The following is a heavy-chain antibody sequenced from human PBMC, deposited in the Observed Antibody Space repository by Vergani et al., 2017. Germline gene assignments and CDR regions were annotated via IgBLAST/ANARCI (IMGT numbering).Heavy chain of an antibody. CDR3: SIAVAGNWNVDNFDY. Sequence: QVQLVQSGAEVKKPGSSVKVSCKASGGTFSSYAISWVRQAPGQGLEWMGGIIPIFGTANYAQKFQGRVTIIADESTSTAYIELSSLRSEDTAVFYCSIAVAGNWNVDNFDYWGQGTLVTVSS. CDR1: GGTFSSYA. V-gene: IGHV1-69*01. D-gene: IGHD6-19*01. J-gene: IGHJ4*02. CDR2: IIPIFGTA.